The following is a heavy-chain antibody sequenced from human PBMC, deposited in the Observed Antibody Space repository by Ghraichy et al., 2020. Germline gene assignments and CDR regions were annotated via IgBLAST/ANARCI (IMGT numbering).Heavy chain of an antibody. CDR1: GGSISSSSYY. V-gene: IGHV4-39*01. J-gene: IGHJ4*02. Sequence: SETLSLTCTVSGGSISSSSYYWGWIRQPPGKGLEWIGSIYYSGSTYYNPSLKSRVTISVYTSKNQFSLKLSSVTAADTAVYYCARLYPLTNYDFWSGYGNLDYWGQGTLVTVSS. CDR3: ARLYPLTNYDFWSGYGNLDY. CDR2: IYYSGST. D-gene: IGHD3-3*01.